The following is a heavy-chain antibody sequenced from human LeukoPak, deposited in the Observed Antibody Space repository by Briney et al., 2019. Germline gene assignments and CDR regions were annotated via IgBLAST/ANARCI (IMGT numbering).Heavy chain of an antibody. Sequence: PSETLSLTCTVSGGSISSSSYYWGWIRQPPGKGLEWIGEINHSGSTNYNPSLKSRVTISVDTSKNQFSLKLSSVTAADTAVYYCARTGYCSGGSCYFWTTRWFDPWGQGTLVTVSS. V-gene: IGHV4-39*07. CDR2: INHSGST. D-gene: IGHD2-15*01. CDR1: GGSISSSSYY. CDR3: ARTGYCSGGSCYFWTTRWFDP. J-gene: IGHJ5*02.